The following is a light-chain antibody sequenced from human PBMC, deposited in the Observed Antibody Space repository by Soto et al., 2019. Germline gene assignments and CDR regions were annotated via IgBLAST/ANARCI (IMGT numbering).Light chain of an antibody. CDR1: QSISSY. Sequence: DIQMTQSTSSLSASVGDRVTITCRASQSISSYLNWYQQKPGKAPKLLIYGASSLQSGVPSRFSGSGSGTDFTLTISSLQPEDFATYYCQQSYSTPYTFGQETKLEIK. V-gene: IGKV1-39*01. CDR3: QQSYSTPYT. J-gene: IGKJ2*01. CDR2: GAS.